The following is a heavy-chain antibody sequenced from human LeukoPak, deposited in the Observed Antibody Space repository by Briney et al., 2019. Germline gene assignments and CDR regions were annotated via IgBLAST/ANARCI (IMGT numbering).Heavy chain of an antibody. CDR3: ARGGEEWELLSPVDY. J-gene: IGHJ4*02. Sequence: ASVKVSCKASGYTFTSYYMHWVRQAPGQGLEWMGIINPSGGSTSYAQKFQGRVTMTRDMSTSTVYMELSRLRSDDTAVYYCARGGEEWELLSPVDYWGQGTLVTVSS. CDR2: INPSGGST. D-gene: IGHD1-26*01. CDR1: GYTFTSYY. V-gene: IGHV1-46*01.